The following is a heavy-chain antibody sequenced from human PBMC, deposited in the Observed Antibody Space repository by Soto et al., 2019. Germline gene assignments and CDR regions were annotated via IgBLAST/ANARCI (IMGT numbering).Heavy chain of an antibody. D-gene: IGHD1-26*01. CDR1: GFMFISHT. J-gene: IGHJ6*02. V-gene: IGHV3-30-3*01. CDR2: IYPDGNGK. Sequence: GGSLRLSCVASGFMFISHTMHWVRQAPCKGLEWVTFIYPDGNGKHYAESVKGRFTTSRDNSKNTMYLQMNSLRVEDTAVYYCARDPNIVGATHGGYYYYYGMDVWGQGTTVTVSS. CDR3: ARDPNIVGATHGGYYYYYGMDV.